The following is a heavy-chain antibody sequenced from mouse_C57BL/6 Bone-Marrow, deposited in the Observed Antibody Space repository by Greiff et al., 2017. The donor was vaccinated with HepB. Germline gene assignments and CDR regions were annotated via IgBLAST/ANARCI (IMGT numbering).Heavy chain of an antibody. Sequence: VQLQQSGPGLVKPSQSLSLTCSVPGYSITRGYYWNWIRQFPGNKLEWMGYISYDGSNNYNPSLKNRISITRDTSKNQFFLKLNSVTTEDTATYYCARQEGGNFDYWGQGTTLTVSS. CDR3: ARQEGGNFDY. CDR1: GYSITRGYY. CDR2: ISYDGSN. J-gene: IGHJ2*01. V-gene: IGHV3-6*01.